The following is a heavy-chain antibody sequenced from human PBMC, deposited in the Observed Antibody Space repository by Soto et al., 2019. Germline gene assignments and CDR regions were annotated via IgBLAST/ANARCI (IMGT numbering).Heavy chain of an antibody. CDR1: GYTFASFG. D-gene: IGHD4-17*01. J-gene: IGHJ4*02. CDR3: ARTLYGDNVDY. V-gene: IGHV1-18*01. Sequence: ASVKVSCKASGYTFASFGFSWVRQAPGQGLEWMAWISADNGDTNNAQKFQGRVILTTDTSTSTAYMELSSLRSEDTAVYYCARTLYGDNVDYWGQGTLVTVSS. CDR2: ISADNGDT.